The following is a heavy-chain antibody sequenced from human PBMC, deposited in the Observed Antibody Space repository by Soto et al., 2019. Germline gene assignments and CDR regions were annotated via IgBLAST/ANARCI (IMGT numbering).Heavy chain of an antibody. V-gene: IGHV3-30*03. CDR1: GFTFSSYG. Sequence: QVQLVESGGGVVQPGRSLRLSCAASGFTFSSYGMHWVRQAPGKGLEWVAVISYDGSNKYYADSVKGRFTISRDNSKNTLYLQMNSLRAEDTAVYYCARTDIVLVPAAMGYYYYGMDVWGQGTTVTVSS. D-gene: IGHD2-2*01. CDR2: ISYDGSNK. J-gene: IGHJ6*02. CDR3: ARTDIVLVPAAMGYYYYGMDV.